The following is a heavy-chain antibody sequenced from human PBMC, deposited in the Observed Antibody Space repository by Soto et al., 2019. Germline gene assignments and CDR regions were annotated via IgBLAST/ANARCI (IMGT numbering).Heavy chain of an antibody. D-gene: IGHD6-19*01. V-gene: IGHV3-23*01. Sequence: GGSLRLSCAASGFTFNSYAMNWVRQAPGKGLEWVSGITSGDSTYYADSVKGRFTISRDDSENTLYLQMNSLRAEDTAVYYCAKDHRSAPYYFDYWGRGTLVTVSS. J-gene: IGHJ4*02. CDR2: ITSGDST. CDR3: AKDHRSAPYYFDY. CDR1: GFTFNSYA.